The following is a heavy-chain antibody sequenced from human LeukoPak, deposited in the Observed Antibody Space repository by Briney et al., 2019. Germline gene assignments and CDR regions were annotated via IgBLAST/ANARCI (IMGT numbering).Heavy chain of an antibody. CDR2: IRSNGGST. CDR1: GFTFSSYA. CDR3: ARSKVPYSSSWDFDY. J-gene: IGHJ4*02. Sequence: GGSLRLSCAASGFTFSSYAMHWVRQAPGKGLEYVSAIRSNGGSTYYANSVKGRFTISRDNSKNTLYLQMGSLRAEDMAVYYCARSKVPYSSSWDFDYWGQGTLVTVSS. V-gene: IGHV3-64*01. D-gene: IGHD6-13*01.